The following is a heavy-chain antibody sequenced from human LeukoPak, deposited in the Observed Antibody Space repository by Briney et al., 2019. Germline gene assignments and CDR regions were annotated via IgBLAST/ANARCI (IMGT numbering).Heavy chain of an antibody. D-gene: IGHD5-24*01. CDR3: ARGEIAAVVAFDI. CDR1: GGSISSYY. CDR2: IYYSGST. Sequence: SETLSLTCTVSGGSISSYYWSWIRQPPGKGLEWIGYIYYSGSTNYSPSLKSRVTISVDRSKNQFSLKLSSVTAADTAVYYCARGEIAAVVAFDIWGQGTMVTVSS. J-gene: IGHJ3*02. V-gene: IGHV4-59*12.